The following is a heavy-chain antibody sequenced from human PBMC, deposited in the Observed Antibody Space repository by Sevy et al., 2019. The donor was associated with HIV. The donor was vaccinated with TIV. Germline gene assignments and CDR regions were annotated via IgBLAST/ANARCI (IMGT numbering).Heavy chain of an antibody. CDR3: ARLTSLVSDFDY. CDR1: GYSFATNW. CDR2: IYPGDSGT. V-gene: IGHV5-51*01. Sequence: GESLKISCKGSGYSFATNWIGWVRQMPGKGLEWMGIIYPGDSGTRYSPSFQGQVTISADKSISTAYLQWSSLKASDTAMYYCARLTSLVSDFDYWGQGTLVTVSS. D-gene: IGHD6-13*01. J-gene: IGHJ4*02.